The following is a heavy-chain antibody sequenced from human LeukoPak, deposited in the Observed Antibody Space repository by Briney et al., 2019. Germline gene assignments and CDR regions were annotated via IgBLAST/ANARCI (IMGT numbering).Heavy chain of an antibody. CDR3: ARDHNGGFDP. D-gene: IGHD1-1*01. Sequence: SETLSLTCTVSGVTISSSSYYWSWIRQPAGKGLEWIGRIFSRGTTNYNPSLKSRVTMSVDTSKNQFSLKLSSVTAADTAVYYCARDHNGGFDPWGQGTLVTVSS. J-gene: IGHJ5*02. CDR1: GVTISSSSYY. V-gene: IGHV4-61*02. CDR2: IFSRGTT.